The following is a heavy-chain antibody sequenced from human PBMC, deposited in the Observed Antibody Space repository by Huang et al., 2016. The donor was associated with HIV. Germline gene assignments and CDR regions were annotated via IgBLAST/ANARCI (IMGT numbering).Heavy chain of an antibody. CDR3: AKDWGYDFGAFDF. V-gene: IGHV3-9*03. Sequence: DVQLVESGGGLVRPGRSLRLSCAASGFILYDYAMNWVRQTPGKGLEWVSGINWKSGNIAYADSVRGRFTISRDNAKNSLYLQMNSLRPEDMALYYCAKDWGYDFGAFDFWGRGTMVTVSS. CDR1: GFILYDYA. D-gene: IGHD3-16*01. J-gene: IGHJ3*01. CDR2: INWKSGNI.